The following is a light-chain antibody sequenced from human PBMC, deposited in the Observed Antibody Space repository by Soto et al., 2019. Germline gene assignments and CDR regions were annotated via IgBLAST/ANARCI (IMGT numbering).Light chain of an antibody. CDR1: GSDVGGYNY. V-gene: IGLV2-8*01. CDR3: SSYAGSNIYVV. J-gene: IGLJ2*01. Sequence: QSALTQPPSASGSPGQSVTISCTGTGSDVGGYNYVSWYQHHPGKAPKLMLYEVSTRPSGVPDRFSGSKSGNTASLTVSGLQAEDEADYYCSSYAGSNIYVVFGGGTQLTVL. CDR2: EVS.